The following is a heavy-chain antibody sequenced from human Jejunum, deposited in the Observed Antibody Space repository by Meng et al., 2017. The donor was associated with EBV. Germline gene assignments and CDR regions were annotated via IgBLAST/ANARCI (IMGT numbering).Heavy chain of an antibody. CDR2: VFNRGSS. Sequence: QGQLQESGQGLVKPSETLSLPCTVSGASISDYNWSWIWQSPGKGLEWIGFVFNRGSSNYNPSLRSRVAMSLDTSRNKFSLKLNSVTAADTAVYYCARDRGTAREFDIWGQGTLVTVSS. V-gene: IGHV4-59*01. CDR1: GASISDYN. CDR3: ARDRGTAREFDI. J-gene: IGHJ4*02. D-gene: IGHD3-10*01.